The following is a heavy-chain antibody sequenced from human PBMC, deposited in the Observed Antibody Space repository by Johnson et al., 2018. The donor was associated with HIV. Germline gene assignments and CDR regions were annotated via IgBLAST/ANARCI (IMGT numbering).Heavy chain of an antibody. CDR1: GFTFSSYW. Sequence: VQLVESGGGLVQPGGSLRLSCAASGFTFSSYWMSWVRQAPGKGLEWVANIKPDGSEKYYVDSVKGRFTISRDDSKNTLYLQMNSLRPEDTALYYCAKDEGGSYSQDAFDIWGQGTMVTVSS. D-gene: IGHD1-26*01. J-gene: IGHJ3*02. CDR2: IKPDGSEK. V-gene: IGHV3-7*03. CDR3: AKDEGGSYSQDAFDI.